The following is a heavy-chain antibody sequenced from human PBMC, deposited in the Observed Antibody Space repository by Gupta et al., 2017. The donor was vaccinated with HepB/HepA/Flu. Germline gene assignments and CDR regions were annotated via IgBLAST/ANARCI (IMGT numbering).Heavy chain of an antibody. CDR2: ISSSGSTI. J-gene: IGHJ6*02. V-gene: IGHV3-48*03. Sequence: EVQLVESGGGLVQPGGSLRLSCAASGFTFSSYEMNWVRQAPGKGLEWVSYISSSGSTIYYADSVKGRFTISRDNAKNSLYLQMNSLRAEDTAVYYCARRTAYYYYYGMDVWGQGTTVTVSS. CDR1: GFTFSSYE. CDR3: ARRTAYYYYYGMDV.